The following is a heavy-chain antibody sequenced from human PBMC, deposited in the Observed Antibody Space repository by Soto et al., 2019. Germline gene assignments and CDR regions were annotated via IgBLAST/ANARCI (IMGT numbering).Heavy chain of an antibody. D-gene: IGHD1-26*01. J-gene: IGHJ6*02. V-gene: IGHV1-2*04. CDR2: INPNSGGT. CDR3: ARSYSGSWYYYYYGMDV. Sequence: QVQLVQSGAEVKKPGASVKVSCKASGYTFTGHYMHWVRQAPGQGLEWMGWINPNSGGTVYAQKFQGWVTMTRDTSISTAYMELSRLTSDDTAIYYCARSYSGSWYYYYYGMDVWGQGTTVTVSS. CDR1: GYTFTGHY.